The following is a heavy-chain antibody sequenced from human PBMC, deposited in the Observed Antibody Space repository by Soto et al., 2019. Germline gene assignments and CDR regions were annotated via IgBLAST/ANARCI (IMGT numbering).Heavy chain of an antibody. CDR1: GFTFSSYA. J-gene: IGHJ4*02. CDR2: ISYDGSNK. V-gene: IGHV3-30-3*01. CDR3: ARDWLRGLGAWIQLSGIDY. D-gene: IGHD5-18*01. Sequence: GGSLRLSCAASGFTFSSYAMHWVRQAPGKGLEWVAVISYDGSNKYYADSVKGRFTISRDNSKNTLYLQMNSLRAEDTAVYYCARDWLRGLGAWIQLSGIDYWGQGTLVTVSS.